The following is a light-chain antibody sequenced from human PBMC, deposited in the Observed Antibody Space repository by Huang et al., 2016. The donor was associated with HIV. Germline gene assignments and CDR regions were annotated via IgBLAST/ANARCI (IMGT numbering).Light chain of an antibody. V-gene: IGKV3-15*01. J-gene: IGKJ2*01. CDR1: QDVSSN. CDR2: GAS. Sequence: ERVMTQSPGILSVSPGETATLSCRASQDVSSNLAWYRQKPGQAPSLLIYGASTRVSGIPARFNGSVSGIAFTLTISSVQSEDFAVYYCQQYNNWPRTFGQGTKLEIK. CDR3: QQYNNWPRT.